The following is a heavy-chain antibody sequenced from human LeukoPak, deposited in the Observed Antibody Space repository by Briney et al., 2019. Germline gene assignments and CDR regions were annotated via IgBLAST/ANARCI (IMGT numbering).Heavy chain of an antibody. CDR1: GGSFSGYY. D-gene: IGHD5-12*01. Sequence: SETLSLTCAVYGGSFSGYYWSWIRQPPGKGLEWIGEINHSGSTNYNPSLKSRVTISVDTSKNQFSLKLSSVTAADTAVYYCARGWLRFHDAFDIWGQGTMVTVSS. J-gene: IGHJ3*02. V-gene: IGHV4-34*01. CDR2: INHSGST. CDR3: ARGWLRFHDAFDI.